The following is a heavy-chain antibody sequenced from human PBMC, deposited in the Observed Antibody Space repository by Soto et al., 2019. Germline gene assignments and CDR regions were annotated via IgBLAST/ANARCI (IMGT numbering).Heavy chain of an antibody. V-gene: IGHV4-30-4*01. CDR1: GGSISSGDYY. CDR3: GRHADYSDNWLDS. CDR2: IYYSGST. D-gene: IGHD6-13*01. J-gene: IGHJ5*01. Sequence: SETLSLTCTVSGGSISSGDYYWSWIRQPPGKGLEWIGYIYYSGSTYYNPSLKSRVTISVGTSKNQVSLKLSSVTAADTAVYFCGRHADYSDNWLDSWGQGTLVTVSS.